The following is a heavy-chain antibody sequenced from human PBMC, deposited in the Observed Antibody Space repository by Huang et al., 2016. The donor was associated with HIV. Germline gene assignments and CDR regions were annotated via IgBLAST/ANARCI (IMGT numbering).Heavy chain of an antibody. CDR2: SNPNSGGT. CDR3: AAGVVPAADYYYYYGMDV. J-gene: IGHJ6*02. D-gene: IGHD2-2*01. V-gene: IGHV1-2*02. CDR1: GYTFTGYY. Sequence: QVQLVQSGAEVKKPGASVKVSCKASGYTFTGYYMHWVRQAPGQGLGWMGWSNPNSGGTNYAQKFQGRVTMTRDTSISTAYMELSRLRSDDTAVYYCAAGVVPAADYYYYYGMDVWGQGTTVTVSS.